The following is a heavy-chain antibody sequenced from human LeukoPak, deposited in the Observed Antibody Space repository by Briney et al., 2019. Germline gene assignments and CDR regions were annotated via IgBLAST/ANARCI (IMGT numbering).Heavy chain of an antibody. D-gene: IGHD3-22*01. Sequence: GASVTVSCTASGGTFSSYAISWVRQAPGQGLEWMGRIIPILGIANYAQKFQGRVTITADKSTSTAYMELSSLRSEDTAVYYCARDSSGSDAFDIWGQGTMVTVSS. CDR1: GGTFSSYA. V-gene: IGHV1-69*04. CDR2: IIPILGIA. J-gene: IGHJ3*02. CDR3: ARDSSGSDAFDI.